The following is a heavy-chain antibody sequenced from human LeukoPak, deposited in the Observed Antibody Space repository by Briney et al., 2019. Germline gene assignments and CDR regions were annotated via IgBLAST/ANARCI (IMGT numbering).Heavy chain of an antibody. CDR2: INPSGGST. J-gene: IGHJ4*02. V-gene: IGHV1-46*01. Sequence: VASVKVSCKASGYTFTSYYMHWVRQAPGQGLEWMGIINPSGGSTSYAQKFQGRVTMTRDMSTSTVYMELSSLRSEDTAVYYCAREGYYDSSGWKNIDYWGQGTLVTVSS. CDR1: GYTFTSYY. CDR3: AREGYYDSSGWKNIDY. D-gene: IGHD6-19*01.